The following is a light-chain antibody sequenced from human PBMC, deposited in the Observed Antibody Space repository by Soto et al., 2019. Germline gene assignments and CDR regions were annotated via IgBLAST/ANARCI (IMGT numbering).Light chain of an antibody. CDR1: QSVSSY. Sequence: IVLKQSPATLSLSPRERATLSCRASQSVSSYLAWYQQKPGQAPRLLIYGASSRATGIPDRFSGSGSGTDSTLTISRLEPEDFAVYYCQQYGSSLFTFGQGTRLEIK. V-gene: IGKV3-20*01. CDR3: QQYGSSLFT. CDR2: GAS. J-gene: IGKJ5*01.